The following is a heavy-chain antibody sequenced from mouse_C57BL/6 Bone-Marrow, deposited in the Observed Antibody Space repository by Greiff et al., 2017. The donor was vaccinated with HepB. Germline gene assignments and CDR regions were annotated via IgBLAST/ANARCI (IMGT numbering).Heavy chain of an antibody. D-gene: IGHD1-1*01. Sequence: EVQLQESGPGLVKPSQSLSLTCSVTGYSITSGYYWNWIRQFPGNKLEWMGYISYDGSNNYNPSLKNLISITRDTSKNQFFLKLNSVTTEDTATYYCARGFITTVVVPTGFDYWGQGTTLTVSS. CDR2: ISYDGSN. V-gene: IGHV3-6*01. J-gene: IGHJ2*01. CDR1: GYSITSGYY. CDR3: ARGFITTVVVPTGFDY.